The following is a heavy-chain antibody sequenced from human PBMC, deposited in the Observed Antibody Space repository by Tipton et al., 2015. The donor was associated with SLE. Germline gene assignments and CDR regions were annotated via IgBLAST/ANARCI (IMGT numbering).Heavy chain of an antibody. Sequence: SLRLSCAASGFTFSSYWMSWVRQAPGKGLEWVATINQDGSERYYVDSMKGRFTISRDNSKNSLYLQMNSLRAEDTAVYYCAKDSAKTNLDYWGQGTLVTVSS. CDR3: AKDSAKTNLDY. CDR2: INQDGSER. D-gene: IGHD1-14*01. CDR1: GFTFSSYW. V-gene: IGHV3-7*01. J-gene: IGHJ4*02.